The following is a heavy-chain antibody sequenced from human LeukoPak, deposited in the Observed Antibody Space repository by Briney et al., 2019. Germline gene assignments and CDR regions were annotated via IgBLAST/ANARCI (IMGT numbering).Heavy chain of an antibody. CDR2: IYTSEST. CDR3: ARDSFGQYYYDSSGYRD. D-gene: IGHD3-22*01. CDR1: GGSISSNNYY. Sequence: SEPLSLTCTVSGGSISSNNYYWGWIRQPPGKGLEWIGNIYTSESTYYNPSLKSRVTISVDTSKNQFSLKLSSVTAADTAVYYCARDSFGQYYYDSSGYRDWGQGTLVTVSS. J-gene: IGHJ4*02. V-gene: IGHV4-39*07.